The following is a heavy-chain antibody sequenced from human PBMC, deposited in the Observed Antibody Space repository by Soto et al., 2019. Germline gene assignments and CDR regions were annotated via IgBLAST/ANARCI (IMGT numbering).Heavy chain of an antibody. CDR3: ARDNSYGMDV. V-gene: IGHV3-74*01. CDR2: ITSGGGST. CDR1: GSTFRNYW. J-gene: IGHJ6*02. Sequence: GGSLRLPCAASGSTFRNYWMHWVRQAPGKGLVWVSHITSGGGSTNYADSVKDRFTISRDNAKSTLYLQMNTLSAEDTAVYYCARDNSYGMDVWGQGTTVTVSS.